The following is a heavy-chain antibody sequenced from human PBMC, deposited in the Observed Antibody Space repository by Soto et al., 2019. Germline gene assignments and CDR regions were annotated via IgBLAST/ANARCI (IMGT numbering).Heavy chain of an antibody. V-gene: IGHV3-30-3*01. D-gene: IGHD4-17*01. CDR3: ARDREAGDYEYYYYYGMDV. J-gene: IGHJ6*02. CDR2: ISYDGSNK. CDR1: GFTFSSYA. Sequence: QVQLVESGGGVVQPGRSLRLSCAASGFTFSSYAMHWVRQAPGKGLEWVTVISYDGSNKYYADSVKGRFTISRDNSKNTLYLQMNSLRAEDTAVYYCARDREAGDYEYYYYYGMDVWGQGTTVTVSS.